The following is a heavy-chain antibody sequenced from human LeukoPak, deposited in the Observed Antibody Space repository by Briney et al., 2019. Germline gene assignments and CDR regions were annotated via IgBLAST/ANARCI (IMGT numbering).Heavy chain of an antibody. J-gene: IGHJ4*02. Sequence: PGGSLRLSCAASGFTFSDYYMSWIRQAPGKGLEWVSYISSSGGTIYYADSVKGRFTISRDNAKNSLYLQMKSLRAEDTAVYYCAKESPIWFGENKVSWGQGTLVTVSS. CDR3: AKESPIWFGENKVS. V-gene: IGHV3-11*01. CDR1: GFTFSDYY. CDR2: ISSSGGTI. D-gene: IGHD3-10*01.